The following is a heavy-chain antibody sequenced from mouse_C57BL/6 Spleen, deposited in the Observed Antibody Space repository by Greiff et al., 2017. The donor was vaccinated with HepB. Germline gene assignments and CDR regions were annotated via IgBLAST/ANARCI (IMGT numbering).Heavy chain of an antibody. CDR1: GYTFTSYW. J-gene: IGHJ1*03. CDR2: IHPNSGST. D-gene: IGHD1-1*01. V-gene: IGHV1-64*01. CDR3: ASYDYYGSSYGYFDV. Sequence: QVQLQQPGAELVKPGASVKLSCKASGYTFTSYWMHWVKQRPGQGLEWIGMIHPNSGSTNYNEKFKSKATLTVDKSSSTAYMQLSSLTSEDSAVYYCASYDYYGSSYGYFDVWGTGTTVTVSS.